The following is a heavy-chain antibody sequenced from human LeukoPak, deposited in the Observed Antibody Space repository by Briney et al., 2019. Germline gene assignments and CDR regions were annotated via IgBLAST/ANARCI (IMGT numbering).Heavy chain of an antibody. Sequence: GGSLRLSCAASGFTFSSYGMHWVRQAPGKGLEWVAVILSDGSKEFYTDSVKGRFTISRDNSKNTLYLQMNSLRAEDTAVYYCANAGRDSSSTISCGMDVWGQGTTVTVSS. D-gene: IGHD6-13*01. CDR1: GFTFSSYG. CDR2: ILSDGSKE. V-gene: IGHV3-33*06. CDR3: ANAGRDSSSTISCGMDV. J-gene: IGHJ6*02.